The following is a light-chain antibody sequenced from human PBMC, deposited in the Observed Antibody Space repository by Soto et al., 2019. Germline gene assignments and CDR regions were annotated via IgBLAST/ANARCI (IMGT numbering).Light chain of an antibody. CDR2: AAS. J-gene: IGKJ4*01. CDR3: QQGKT. Sequence: DIQMTQSPSSLSASVGDRVTITCRASQSISSYLNWYQQKPGKAPKLLIYAASSLQSGVPSRFSGSGSGTDFTLTISSLQPEDFTVYYCQQGKTFGGGTKVDIK. V-gene: IGKV1-39*01. CDR1: QSISSY.